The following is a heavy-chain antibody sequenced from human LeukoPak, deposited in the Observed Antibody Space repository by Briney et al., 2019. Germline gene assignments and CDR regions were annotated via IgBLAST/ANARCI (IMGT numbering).Heavy chain of an antibody. CDR3: ARGSRRGGPDY. Sequence: KASETLSLTCTASGGSISSSSYYWGWIRQPPGKGLEWIGSIYYSGSTYYNPSLKSRVTISVDTSKNQFSLKLSSVTAADTAVYYCARGSRRGGPDYWGQGTLVTVSS. CDR2: IYYSGST. D-gene: IGHD1-14*01. V-gene: IGHV4-39*01. J-gene: IGHJ4*02. CDR1: GGSISSSSYY.